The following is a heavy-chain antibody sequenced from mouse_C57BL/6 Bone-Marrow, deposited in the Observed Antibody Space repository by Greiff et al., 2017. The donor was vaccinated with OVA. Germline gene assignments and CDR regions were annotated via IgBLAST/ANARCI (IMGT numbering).Heavy chain of an antibody. D-gene: IGHD1-1*01. CDR3: GRGDGSSLYYYAMDY. CDR1: GYTFTSYW. V-gene: IGHV1-69*01. CDR2: IDPSDSYT. Sequence: VQLQQPGAELVMPGASVKLSCKASGYTFTSYWMHWVKQRPGQGLEWIGEIDPSDSYTNYNRKFKGKSTLTADKSSSTAYMQLSSLTSADSAVYNCGRGDGSSLYYYAMDYWGQGTSVTVSS. J-gene: IGHJ4*01.